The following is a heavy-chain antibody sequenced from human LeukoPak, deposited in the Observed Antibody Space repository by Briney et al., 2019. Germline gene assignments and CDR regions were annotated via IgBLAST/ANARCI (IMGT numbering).Heavy chain of an antibody. CDR1: GGSFSGYY. D-gene: IGHD4-11*01. CDR3: ARRMTTATAGYYYYMDV. CDR2: INHSGST. Sequence: SETLSLTCAVYGGSFSGYYWSWIRQPPGKGLEWIGEINHSGSTNYNPSLKSRVTISVDTSKNQFSLKLSSVPAADTAVYYCARRMTTATAGYYYYMDVWGKGTTVTASS. J-gene: IGHJ6*03. V-gene: IGHV4-34*01.